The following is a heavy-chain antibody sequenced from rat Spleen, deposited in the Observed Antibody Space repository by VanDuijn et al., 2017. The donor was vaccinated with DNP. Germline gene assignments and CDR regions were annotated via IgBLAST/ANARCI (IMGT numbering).Heavy chain of an antibody. CDR3: ARHPVNWDPFFDY. Sequence: EVQLVESGGGLLQPGRSLKLSCAASGFTFSSYDMAWVRQAPSKGLEWVASVNTGGGITYYRDSVKGRFIVSRDNAKSTLDLQMDSLRSEDTATYYCARHPVNWDPFFDYWGQGVMVTVSS. CDR2: VNTGGGIT. CDR1: GFTFSSYD. V-gene: IGHV5-25*01. J-gene: IGHJ2*01. D-gene: IGHD5-1*01.